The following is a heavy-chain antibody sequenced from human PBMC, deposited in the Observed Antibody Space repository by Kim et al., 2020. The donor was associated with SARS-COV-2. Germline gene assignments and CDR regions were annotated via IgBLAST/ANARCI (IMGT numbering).Heavy chain of an antibody. D-gene: IGHD3-22*01. Sequence: GGSLRLSCVVSGFTFSSYSMNWVRQAPGKGLEWVASISSTISYIYYADSVQGRFTISRDNAKNSLYLQMNSLRAEDTAVHFCARDRESYDSSGLDYYYGMAGSGQGTTVTVSA. CDR1: GFTFSSYS. CDR2: ISSTISYI. CDR3: ARDRESYDSSGLDYYYGMAG. V-gene: IGHV3-21*01. J-gene: IGHJ6*01.